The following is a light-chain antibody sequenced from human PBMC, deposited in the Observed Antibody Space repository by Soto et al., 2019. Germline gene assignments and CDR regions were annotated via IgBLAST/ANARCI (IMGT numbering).Light chain of an antibody. CDR1: QSVDIN. V-gene: IGKV3-15*01. Sequence: EIVMTQSPATLSVSPGERATLSCRASQSVDINLAWYQKKAGQAPRLLIYGASTRATAIPARFSGSGSGTEFTLTISSLQSEDFAFYFCQHYNNWPWTFGQGTKVEI. CDR2: GAS. CDR3: QHYNNWPWT. J-gene: IGKJ1*01.